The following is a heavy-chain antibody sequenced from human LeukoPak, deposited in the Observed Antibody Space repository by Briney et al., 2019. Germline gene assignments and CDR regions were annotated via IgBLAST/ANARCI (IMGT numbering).Heavy chain of an antibody. Sequence: PGGSLGLSCAASGFTVSSNYMSWVRQAPGKGLEWVSVIYSGGSTYYADSVKGRFTISRDNSKNTLYLQMNSLRAEDTAVYYCARDRGYSGYDWVYYFDYWGQGTLVTVSS. CDR3: ARDRGYSGYDWVYYFDY. J-gene: IGHJ4*02. D-gene: IGHD5-12*01. CDR2: IYSGGST. V-gene: IGHV3-66*01. CDR1: GFTVSSNY.